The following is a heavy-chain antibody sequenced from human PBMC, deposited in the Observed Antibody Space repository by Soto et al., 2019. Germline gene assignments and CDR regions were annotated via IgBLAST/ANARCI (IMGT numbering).Heavy chain of an antibody. CDR3: ARVRRPWVAAAPFDY. CDR2: INPNSGGT. Sequence: QVQLVQSGAEGKNPGASVKVSCKASGYTFTGYYMHWVRQAPGQGLEWMGWINPNSGGTNYAQKFQGCVTMTRDTSISTAYMALSRLRSDDTAVYYCARVRRPWVAAAPFDYWGQGTLVTVSS. CDR1: GYTFTGYY. J-gene: IGHJ4*02. V-gene: IGHV1-2*04. D-gene: IGHD2-2*01.